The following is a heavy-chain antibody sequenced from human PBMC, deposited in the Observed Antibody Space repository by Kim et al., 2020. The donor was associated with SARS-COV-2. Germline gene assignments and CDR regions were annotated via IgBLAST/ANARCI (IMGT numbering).Heavy chain of an antibody. V-gene: IGHV3-15*01. CDR1: GFTFSSAW. CDR3: NTGYLYKSSIYFQH. D-gene: IGHD6-6*01. J-gene: IGHJ1*01. Sequence: GGYLRLSCAASGFTFSSAWMSWVRQAPGKGLEWVGRIKSKTDGGTTDYAAPVKGRFTISRDDSKNTLYLQMNSLKSEDTAVYYCNTGYLYKSSIYFQHWGQGALVTVSS. CDR2: IKSKTDGGTT.